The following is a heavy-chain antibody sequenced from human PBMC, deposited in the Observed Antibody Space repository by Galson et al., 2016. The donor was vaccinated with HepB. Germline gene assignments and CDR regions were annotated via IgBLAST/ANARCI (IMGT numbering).Heavy chain of an antibody. V-gene: IGHV3-33*03. Sequence: SLRLSCAASGFSFSSYVMDWVRQAPGKRLEWVTVVCYDGNNKSHVDSVKGRFTISRDKSKNTLYLQMNSLRAEDTAVYYCAKDLSAYDSSGYLFSGMDVWGQGTTVTVSS. J-gene: IGHJ6*02. D-gene: IGHD3-22*01. CDR2: VCYDGNNK. CDR3: AKDLSAYDSSGYLFSGMDV. CDR1: GFSFSSYV.